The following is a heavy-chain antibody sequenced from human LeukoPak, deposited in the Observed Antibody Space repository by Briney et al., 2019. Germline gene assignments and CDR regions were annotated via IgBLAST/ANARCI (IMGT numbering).Heavy chain of an antibody. Sequence: ASVKVSCKVSGYTLIELSMHWVRQAPGKGLEWMGGFDPEDSKTLYAERFQGRVTMTEDTSTGTAYMQLSSLRSEDTAVYYCARGTFGFLEWLPFDYWGQGTLVTVSS. J-gene: IGHJ4*02. D-gene: IGHD3-3*01. V-gene: IGHV1-24*01. CDR2: FDPEDSKT. CDR1: GYTLIELS. CDR3: ARGTFGFLEWLPFDY.